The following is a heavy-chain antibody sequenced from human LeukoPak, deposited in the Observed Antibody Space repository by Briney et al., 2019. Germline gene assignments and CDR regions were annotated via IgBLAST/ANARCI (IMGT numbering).Heavy chain of an antibody. D-gene: IGHD3-10*01. Sequence: SETLSLTCTVSGGSISSSVSYWGWIRRPPGKGLEWIGSMYYSGNTVYNSSLKRRITISVDTSQNQFSLKLSSATAADTAVYYCARGQRVPGVSFSSWFDPWGQGTLVTVSS. V-gene: IGHV4-39*01. CDR1: GGSISSSVSY. J-gene: IGHJ5*02. CDR2: MYYSGNT. CDR3: ARGQRVPGVSFSSWFDP.